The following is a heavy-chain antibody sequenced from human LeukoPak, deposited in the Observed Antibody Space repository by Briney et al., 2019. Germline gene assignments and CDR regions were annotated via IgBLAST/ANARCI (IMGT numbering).Heavy chain of an antibody. D-gene: IGHD3-10*01. CDR2: INHSGST. CDR1: GGSFSGYY. Sequence: SETLSLTCAVYGGSFSGYYWSWIRQPPGKGLEWIGEINHSGSTNYNPSLKSRVTISVDTSKNQFSLKLSSVTAADTAVYYCARGNPLNVSLWFGESRGYYGMDVWGQGTTVTVSS. J-gene: IGHJ6*02. V-gene: IGHV4-34*01. CDR3: ARGNPLNVSLWFGESRGYYGMDV.